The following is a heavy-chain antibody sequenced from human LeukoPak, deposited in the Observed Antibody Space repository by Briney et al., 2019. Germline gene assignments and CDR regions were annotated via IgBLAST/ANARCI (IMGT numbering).Heavy chain of an antibody. Sequence: GGSLRLSCAASGFTFSDNYMSWIRQAPGKGLECISYISSSGSTIYDADFVKGRFTISSDNFKNTLYLQMNSLRVEDTAVYYCARPVVVPAFGNWFDPWGQGTLVTVSS. CDR2: ISSSGSTI. J-gene: IGHJ5*02. CDR1: GFTFSDNY. V-gene: IGHV3-11*01. CDR3: ARPVVVPAFGNWFDP. D-gene: IGHD2-2*01.